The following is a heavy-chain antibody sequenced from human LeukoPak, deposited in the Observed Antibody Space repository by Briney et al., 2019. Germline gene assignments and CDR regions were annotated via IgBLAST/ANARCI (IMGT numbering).Heavy chain of an antibody. V-gene: IGHV3-30*04. Sequence: GGSLRLSCAASGFTFSSYAKHWVRQAPGKGLEWVAVISYDGSNKYYADSVKGRFTISRDNSKNTLYLQMNSLRAEDTAVYYCASDGGSGWYIGYYFDYWGQGTLVTVSS. CDR3: ASDGGSGWYIGYYFDY. CDR1: GFTFSSYA. CDR2: ISYDGSNK. J-gene: IGHJ4*02. D-gene: IGHD6-19*01.